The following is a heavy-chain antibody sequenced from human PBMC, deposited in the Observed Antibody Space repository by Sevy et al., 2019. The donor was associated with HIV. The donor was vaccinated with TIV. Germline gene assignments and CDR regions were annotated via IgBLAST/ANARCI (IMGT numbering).Heavy chain of an antibody. CDR1: GYTFTSYG. V-gene: IGHV1-18*01. J-gene: IGHJ6*03. CDR3: ARVKGSGSYYKVAYYYYYMDV. CDR2: ISTYNGNT. Sequence: ASVKVSCKASGYTFTSYGISWVRQAPGQGLEWMGWISTYNGNTNYAQKLQGIVTMTTDTSTSTAYMELRSLRSDDTAVYYCARVKGSGSYYKVAYYYYYMDVWGKGTTVTVSS. D-gene: IGHD3-10*01.